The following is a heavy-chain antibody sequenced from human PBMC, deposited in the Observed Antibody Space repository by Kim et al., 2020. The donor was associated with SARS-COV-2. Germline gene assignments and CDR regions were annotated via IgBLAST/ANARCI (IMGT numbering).Heavy chain of an antibody. Sequence: SETLSLTCTVSGGSISSYYWSWIRQPPGKGLEWIGYIYYSGSTNYNPSLKSRVTISVDTSKNQFSLKLSSVTAADTAVYYCARGEYEDYYYYGMDVWGQGTTVTVSS. CDR1: GGSISSYY. CDR3: ARGEYEDYYYYGMDV. D-gene: IGHD3-3*01. J-gene: IGHJ6*02. CDR2: IYYSGST. V-gene: IGHV4-59*13.